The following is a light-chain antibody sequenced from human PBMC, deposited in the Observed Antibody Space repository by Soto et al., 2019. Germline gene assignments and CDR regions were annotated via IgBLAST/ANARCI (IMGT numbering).Light chain of an antibody. CDR3: SSYAGTNNRYV. CDR2: EVS. Sequence: QSALTQPASVSGSPGQSITISCTGTSSDVGGYNYVSWYQQHPGKAPKLIIYEVSNRPSGVSNRFSGSKSGNTASLTISGLQAEDEADYYCSSYAGTNNRYVFGTGTKLTVL. V-gene: IGLV2-14*01. J-gene: IGLJ1*01. CDR1: SSDVGGYNY.